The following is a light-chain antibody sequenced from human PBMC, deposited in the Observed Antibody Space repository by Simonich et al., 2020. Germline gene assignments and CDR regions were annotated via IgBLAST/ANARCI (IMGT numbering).Light chain of an antibody. V-gene: IGLV2-14*01. CDR3: SSYTSSSTYV. J-gene: IGLJ1*01. CDR2: DVS. Sequence: QSALTQPASVSGSPGQSITISCTGTPSDVGGYNYVSWYQQHPGQAPKLMIYDVSKRPSGVSNRFSGSKSGNTASLTISGLQAEDEADYYCSSYTSSSTYVFGTGTKVTVL. CDR1: PSDVGGYNY.